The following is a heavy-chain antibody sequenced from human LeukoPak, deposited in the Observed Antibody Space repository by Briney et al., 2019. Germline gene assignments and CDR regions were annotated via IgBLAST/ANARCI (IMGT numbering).Heavy chain of an antibody. CDR2: MNPNSGNT. CDR3: ARARTRMVRRVIRWFDP. Sequence: ASVKVSCKASGYTFTSYDINWVRQATGQGLEWMGWMNPNSGNTGYAQKFQGRVTMTRNTSISTAYMELSSLRSEDTAVYYCARARTRMVRRVIRWFDPWGQGTLVTVSS. J-gene: IGHJ5*02. D-gene: IGHD3-10*01. V-gene: IGHV1-8*01. CDR1: GYTFTSYD.